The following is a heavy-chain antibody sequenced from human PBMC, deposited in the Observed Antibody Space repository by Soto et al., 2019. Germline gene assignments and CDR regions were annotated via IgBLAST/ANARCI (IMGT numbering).Heavy chain of an antibody. Sequence: GGSLRLSCAASGFTFSSYSMNWVRQAPGKGLEWVSSISSSSSSYIYYADSVKGRFTISRDNAKNSLYLQMNSLRAEDAAVYYCARVLRLYCSGGSCYSSYYYYGMDVWGQGTTVTVSS. CDR3: ARVLRLYCSGGSCYSSYYYYGMDV. V-gene: IGHV3-21*01. CDR1: GFTFSSYS. J-gene: IGHJ6*02. CDR2: ISSSSSSYI. D-gene: IGHD2-15*01.